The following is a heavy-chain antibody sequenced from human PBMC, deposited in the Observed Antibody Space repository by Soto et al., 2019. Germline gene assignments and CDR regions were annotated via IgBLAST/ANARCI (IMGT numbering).Heavy chain of an antibody. D-gene: IGHD2-2*01. V-gene: IGHV1-69*04. J-gene: IGHJ4*02. CDR2: IIPILGIA. CDR3: AREDAGSTSCSY. Sequence: ASVKVSCKASGGTFSSYTISWVRQAPGQGLEWMGRIIPILGIANYAQKFQGRVTITADKSTSTAYKKLSSLRSEYTAVYYCAREDAGSTSCSYWGQGTLVTVS. CDR1: GGTFSSYT.